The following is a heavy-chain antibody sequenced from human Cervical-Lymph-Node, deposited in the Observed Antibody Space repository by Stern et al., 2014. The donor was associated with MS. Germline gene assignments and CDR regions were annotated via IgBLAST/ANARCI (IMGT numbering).Heavy chain of an antibody. CDR1: GYTFTAYW. D-gene: IGHD3-22*01. CDR2: IYPGAPNP. CDR3: ARTYDSSGYGLDY. V-gene: IGHV5-51*03. Sequence: VQLVQSGAAVKKSGESLKISCEASGYTFTAYWIGWVRQIPGKGLEWMGPIYPGAPNPRYSPSFQGGFPISAEKSIPPAYLQWSSLKASDSAIYYCARTYDSSGYGLDYWGRGTVVTVSS. J-gene: IGHJ4*02.